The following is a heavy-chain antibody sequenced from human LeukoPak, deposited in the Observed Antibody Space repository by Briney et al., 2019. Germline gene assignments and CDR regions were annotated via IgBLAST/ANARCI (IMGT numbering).Heavy chain of an antibody. CDR2: INHSGST. V-gene: IGHV4-34*01. Sequence: SETLSLTCAVYGGSFSGYYWSWIRQPPGKGLEWIGEINHSGSTNYNPSLKSRVTISVDTSKNQFSLKLSSVTAADTAVYYCASGGTATYGMDVWGQGTTATVSS. D-gene: IGHD5-18*01. CDR1: GGSFSGYY. CDR3: ASGGTATYGMDV. J-gene: IGHJ6*02.